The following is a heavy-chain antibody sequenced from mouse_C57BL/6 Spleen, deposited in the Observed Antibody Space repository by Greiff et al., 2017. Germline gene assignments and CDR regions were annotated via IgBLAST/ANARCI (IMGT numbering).Heavy chain of an antibody. CDR2: ISSGSSTI. J-gene: IGHJ3*01. Sequence: EVQLVESGGGLVKPGGSLKLSCAASGFTFSDYGMHWVRQAPEKGLEWVAYISSGSSTIYYADTVKGRFTISRDNAKNTLFLQMTSLRSEDTAMYYCARERGLGRWFAYWGQGTLVTVSA. CDR3: ARERGLGRWFAY. D-gene: IGHD4-1*01. V-gene: IGHV5-17*01. CDR1: GFTFSDYG.